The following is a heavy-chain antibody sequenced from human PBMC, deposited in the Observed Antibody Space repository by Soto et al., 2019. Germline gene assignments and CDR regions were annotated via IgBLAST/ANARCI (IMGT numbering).Heavy chain of an antibody. Sequence: GASLRLSFAASGFTFINYATHWVRQAPGKGLEWVAVISYDGSNKYYADSVKGRFTISRDNSKNTLYLQMNSLRAEDTAVYYCARGYDYYYYYGMDVWGQGT. CDR1: GFTFINYA. CDR3: ARGYDYYYYYGMDV. J-gene: IGHJ6*02. V-gene: IGHV3-30-3*01. D-gene: IGHD1-1*01. CDR2: ISYDGSNK.